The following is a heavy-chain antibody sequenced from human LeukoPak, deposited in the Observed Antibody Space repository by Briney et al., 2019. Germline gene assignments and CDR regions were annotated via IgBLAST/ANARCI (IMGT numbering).Heavy chain of an antibody. V-gene: IGHV3-23*01. Sequence: GGSLRLSCAASGFTFSSDAMSWVRQGPGKGLEWVAATSSSDPGTYHADSVRGRFTISRDNSKNTLYLQMNRLRVEDAAVYYCARAPVTSCRGAFCYPFDYWGQGTLVTVSS. CDR3: ARAPVTSCRGAFCYPFDY. J-gene: IGHJ4*02. CDR1: GFTFSSDA. D-gene: IGHD2-15*01. CDR2: TSSSDPGT.